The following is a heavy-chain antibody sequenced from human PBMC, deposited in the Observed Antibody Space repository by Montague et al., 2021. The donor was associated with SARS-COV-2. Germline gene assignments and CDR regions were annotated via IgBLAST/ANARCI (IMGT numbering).Heavy chain of an antibody. J-gene: IGHJ4*02. CDR1: GGSISSSNYY. CDR2: IYYSGTT. CDR3: ARATYASGWFKQFDY. Sequence: SETLSLTCTVPGGSISSSNYYWGWIRQPPGKGLEWIGCIYYSGTTYYNPSLQSRVTISVDTSKKQFSLKLSSVTAADTAVYYCARATYASGWFKQFDYWGQGTLVTVSS. V-gene: IGHV4-39*01. D-gene: IGHD6-19*01.